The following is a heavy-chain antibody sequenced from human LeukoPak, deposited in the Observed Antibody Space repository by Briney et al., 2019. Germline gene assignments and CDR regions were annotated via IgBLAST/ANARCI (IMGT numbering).Heavy chain of an antibody. J-gene: IGHJ4*02. CDR2: IIPIFGTA. Sequence: ASVKVSCTASGGTFSSYAISWVRQAPGQGLEWMGGIIPIFGTANYAQKFQGRVTITADKSTSTAYMELSSLRSEDTAVYYCARTPGVFIAARPSPYFDYWGQGTLVTVPS. V-gene: IGHV1-69*06. CDR1: GGTFSSYA. CDR3: ARTPGVFIAARPSPYFDY. D-gene: IGHD6-6*01.